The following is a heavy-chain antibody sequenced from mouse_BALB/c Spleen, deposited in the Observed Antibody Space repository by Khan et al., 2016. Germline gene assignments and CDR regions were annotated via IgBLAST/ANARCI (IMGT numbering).Heavy chain of an antibody. Sequence: EVELVESGGDLVKPGGSLKLSCAASGFTFSTYGMSWVRQTPDKRLEWVATITSGGSYTYYPDSVKRRFTIPRDNDKNTLYLQMSSLKSEDTAMYYCARRGPTTTVFAYWGQGTLVTVS. D-gene: IGHD2-12*01. CDR3: ARRGPTTTVFAY. CDR1: GFTFSTYG. CDR2: ITSGGSYT. V-gene: IGHV5-6*01. J-gene: IGHJ3*01.